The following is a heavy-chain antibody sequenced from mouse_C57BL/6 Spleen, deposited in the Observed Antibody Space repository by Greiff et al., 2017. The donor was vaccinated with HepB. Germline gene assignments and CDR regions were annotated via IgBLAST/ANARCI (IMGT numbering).Heavy chain of an antibody. V-gene: IGHV7-1*01. CDR2: SRNKANDYTT. Sequence: EVKLMESGGGLVQSGRSLRLSCATSGFTFSDFYMEWVRQAPGKGLEWIAASRNKANDYTTEYSAAVKGRFIVSRDTSQSILYLQMNALRAEDTAIYYCARAGYDYDVFAYWGQGTLVTVSA. CDR1: GFTFSDFY. D-gene: IGHD2-4*01. CDR3: ARAGYDYDVFAY. J-gene: IGHJ3*01.